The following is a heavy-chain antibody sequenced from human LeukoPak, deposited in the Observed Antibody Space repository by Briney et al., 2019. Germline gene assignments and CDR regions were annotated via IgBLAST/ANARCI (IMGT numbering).Heavy chain of an antibody. D-gene: IGHD2-21*02. CDR2: ISYSGST. Sequence: SQTLSLTCTVSGVSITKDGYSWTWIRPPPGKGLEWIVDISYSGSTKYKPSLKRRLTISGDVSKNQFSLKLTSVTAADTAVYYCARDVVLTSSPDAFDIWGQGTMVTVSS. V-gene: IGHV4-31*03. J-gene: IGHJ3*02. CDR1: GVSITKDGYS. CDR3: ARDVVLTSSPDAFDI.